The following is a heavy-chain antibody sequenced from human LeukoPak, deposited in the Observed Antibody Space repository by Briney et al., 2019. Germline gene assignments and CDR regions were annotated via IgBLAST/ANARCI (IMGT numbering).Heavy chain of an antibody. V-gene: IGHV3-48*01. D-gene: IGHD1-26*01. Sequence: PGGSLRLSCAASGFTFSSYSMNWVRQAPGKGLEWVSYISSSSSTIYYADSVKGRFTISRDNSKNTLYLQMNSLRAEDTAVYYCAREFHHRELLAQNFDYWGQGTLVTVSS. CDR1: GFTFSSYS. CDR2: ISSSSSTI. J-gene: IGHJ4*02. CDR3: AREFHHRELLAQNFDY.